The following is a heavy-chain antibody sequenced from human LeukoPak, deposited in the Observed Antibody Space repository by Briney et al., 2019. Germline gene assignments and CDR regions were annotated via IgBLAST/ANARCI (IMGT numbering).Heavy chain of an antibody. J-gene: IGHJ4*02. D-gene: IGHD3-10*01. CDR2: IYHSGST. V-gene: IGHV4-38-2*02. Sequence: SETLSLTCTVSGYSISSGYYWGWIRQPPGKGLEWIGNIYHSGSTYYNPSLKSRVTISVDTSKNQFSLKLTSVTAADTAVFYCAANSADYNTLGSSYKVWGQGTLVTVSS. CDR1: GYSISSGYY. CDR3: AANSADYNTLGSSYKV.